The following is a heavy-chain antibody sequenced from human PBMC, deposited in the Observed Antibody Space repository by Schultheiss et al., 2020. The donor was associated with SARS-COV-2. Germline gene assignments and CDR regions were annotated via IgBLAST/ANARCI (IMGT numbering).Heavy chain of an antibody. D-gene: IGHD1-7*01. Sequence: SVKVSCKASGGTFSSYAISWVRQAPGQGLEWMGRIIPILGIANYAQKFQGRVTITADKSTSTAYMELRSLRSDDTAVYYCARGRGVGELATEDDYWGQGTLVTVSS. CDR3: ARGRGVGELATEDDY. CDR2: IIPILGIA. J-gene: IGHJ4*02. V-gene: IGHV1-69*04. CDR1: GGTFSSYA.